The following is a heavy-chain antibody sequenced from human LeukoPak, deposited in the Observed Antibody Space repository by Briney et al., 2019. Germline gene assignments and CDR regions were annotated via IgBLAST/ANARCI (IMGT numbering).Heavy chain of an antibody. V-gene: IGHV3-74*01. Sequence: GSLRLSCVASGFTLSNYWMQWVRQAPGKGLVWVSRINNDGSGTTYADSVKGRFTISRDNAKNTLYLQMNSLRAEDTAVYYCARDRITDFWSGYYTNYFDYWGQGTLVTVSS. J-gene: IGHJ4*02. D-gene: IGHD3-3*01. CDR3: ARDRITDFWSGYYTNYFDY. CDR1: GFTLSNYW. CDR2: INNDGSGT.